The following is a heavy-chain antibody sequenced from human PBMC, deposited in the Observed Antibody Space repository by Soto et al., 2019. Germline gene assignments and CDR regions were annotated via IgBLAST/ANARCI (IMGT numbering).Heavy chain of an antibody. D-gene: IGHD1-1*01. CDR3: AKHSTFFYHTTGPGYYFDY. CDR1: VFTFSSHA. Sequence: PGGALRLSCAAYVFTFSSHAMSWVRQVPGKGLEWVSGITGGGLITHYADSVKGWFTISRDDSRNTPHLQINYLRVEDTAVYLCAKHSTFFYHTTGPGYYFDYWGQGTLVTVSS. V-gene: IGHV3-23*01. J-gene: IGHJ4*02. CDR2: ITGGGLIT.